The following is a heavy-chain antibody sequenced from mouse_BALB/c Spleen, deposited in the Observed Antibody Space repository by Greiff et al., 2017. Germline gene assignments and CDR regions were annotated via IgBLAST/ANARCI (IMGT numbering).Heavy chain of an antibody. CDR1: GFTFSSFG. CDR2: ISSGSSTI. J-gene: IGHJ4*01. V-gene: IGHV5-17*02. CDR3: AKGKAPYAMDY. Sequence: EVQLVESGGGLVQPGGSRKLSCAASGFTFSSFGMHWVRQAPEKGLEWVAYISSGSSTIYYADTVKGRFTISRDNPKNTLFLQMTSLRSEDTAMYYCAKGKAPYAMDYWGQGTSVTVSS.